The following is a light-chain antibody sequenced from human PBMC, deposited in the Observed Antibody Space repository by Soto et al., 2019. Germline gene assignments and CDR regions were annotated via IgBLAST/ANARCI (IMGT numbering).Light chain of an antibody. J-gene: IGKJ4*01. V-gene: IGKV3-20*01. CDR2: DTS. CDR1: QRVSSY. CDR3: QQYGSSPLT. Sequence: EIVLTQSPGTLSLSVGERVTLSCRASQRVSSYLAWYQQTPGQAPRLLIYDTSNWATGTPDRFSGSGSGTDFTLTISRLEPEDFTVYYCQQYGSSPLTFGGGTTVEIK.